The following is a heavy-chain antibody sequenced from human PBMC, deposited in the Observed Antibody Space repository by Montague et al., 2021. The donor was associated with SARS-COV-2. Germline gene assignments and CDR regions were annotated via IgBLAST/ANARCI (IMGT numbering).Heavy chain of an antibody. CDR1: GFLFGDYW. J-gene: IGHJ6*03. V-gene: IGHV3-7*01. Sequence: SRSLSFAASGFLFGDYWMSLFRQAPGKGLEWVANIKLDGSEEYYMDSVKGRFTVSRDNARNSLYLQMNSLRAEDTAVYYCARATLYMDVWGKGTTVTVSS. CDR3: ARATLYMDV. CDR2: IKLDGSEE.